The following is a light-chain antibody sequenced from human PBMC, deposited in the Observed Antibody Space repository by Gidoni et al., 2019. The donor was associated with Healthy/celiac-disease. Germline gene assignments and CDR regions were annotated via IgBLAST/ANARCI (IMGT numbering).Light chain of an antibody. V-gene: IGLV1-44*01. Sequence: QSVLTQPPSASGTPGQRVTITCSGSSSNIGSNTVNWYQQLPGTAPKLLIYSNNQRPSGFPDRFSGSKSGTSASLAISVLQSEDEADYYCAAWDDSLNGRVFGGGTKLTVL. CDR3: AAWDDSLNGRV. CDR1: SSNIGSNT. J-gene: IGLJ3*02. CDR2: SNN.